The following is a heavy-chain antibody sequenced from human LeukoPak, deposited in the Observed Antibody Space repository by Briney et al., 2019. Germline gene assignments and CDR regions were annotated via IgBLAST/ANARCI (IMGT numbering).Heavy chain of an antibody. J-gene: IGHJ4*02. CDR3: ARHLGVVAATPIVGPTYYFDY. CDR2: IYPGDSDT. Sequence: GESLKISCKGSGYSFTSYWIGWVRPMPGKGLEWMGIIYPGDSDTRYSPSFQGQVTISADKSISTAYLQWSSLKASDTAMYYCARHLGVVAATPIVGPTYYFDYWGQGTLVTVSS. V-gene: IGHV5-51*01. D-gene: IGHD2-15*01. CDR1: GYSFTSYW.